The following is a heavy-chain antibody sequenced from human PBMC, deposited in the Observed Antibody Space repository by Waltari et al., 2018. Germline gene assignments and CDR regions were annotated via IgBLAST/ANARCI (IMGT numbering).Heavy chain of an antibody. Sequence: QVQLVQSGAEVKKPGASVKVSCKVSGYTLTELSMHWVRQAPGKGLEWMGGVVPEAGETTYAQKSQGRVTMTDDTAKDTAYMELSSLSSEDTAVYYCATDLGGSSYYSYYGMDVWGQGTTVTVSS. CDR3: ATDLGGSSYYSYYGMDV. D-gene: IGHD1-26*01. CDR2: VVPEAGET. J-gene: IGHJ6*02. CDR1: GYTLTELS. V-gene: IGHV1-24*01.